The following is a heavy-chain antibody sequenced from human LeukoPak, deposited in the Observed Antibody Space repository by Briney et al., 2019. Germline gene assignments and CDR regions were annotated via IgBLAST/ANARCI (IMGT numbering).Heavy chain of an antibody. Sequence: SETLSLPCTVSGGSISSSSYYWGWGRQPPGKGLEWIGGIYYNGSTYYNPSLKSQVPISEATSKNQFSLKLSAGTAPDTLVYFCARHCSSTSCSTWFEPWGQGTLVTVSP. J-gene: IGHJ5*02. CDR2: IYYNGST. CDR1: GGSISSSSYY. V-gene: IGHV4-39*01. D-gene: IGHD2-2*01. CDR3: ARHCSSTSCSTWFEP.